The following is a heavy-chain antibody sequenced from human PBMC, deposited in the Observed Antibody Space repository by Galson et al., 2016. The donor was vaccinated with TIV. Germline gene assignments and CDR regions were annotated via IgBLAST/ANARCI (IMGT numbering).Heavy chain of an antibody. Sequence: SVKVSCKVSGYTFIDYFIHWVQQAPGKGLEWMGRIIPIFGTTNYAKKFQGRVTITADKSTSTAYMELSSLTSADTAVYFCAREGIYYYASSGQDWGQGTLVTVSS. CDR3: AREGIYYYASSGQD. J-gene: IGHJ4*02. CDR1: GYTFIDYF. CDR2: IIPIFGTT. D-gene: IGHD3-22*01. V-gene: IGHV1-69*06.